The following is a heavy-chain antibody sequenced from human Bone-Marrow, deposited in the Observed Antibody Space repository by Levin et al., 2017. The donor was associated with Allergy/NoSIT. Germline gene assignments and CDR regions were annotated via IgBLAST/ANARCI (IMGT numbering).Heavy chain of an antibody. CDR3: TKDVTITTTEVVVTSPDH. Sequence: HPGGSLRLSCAASGFSFSSYSMTWIRQAPGKGLEWVSSITNGGRRTFYADSVKGRFSISRDNSKSTLHLQMNSLRADDTAVYYCTKDVTITTTEVVVTSPDHWGQGTLITVSS. J-gene: IGHJ4*02. D-gene: IGHD3-22*01. V-gene: IGHV3-23*01. CDR2: ITNGGRRT. CDR1: GFSFSSYS.